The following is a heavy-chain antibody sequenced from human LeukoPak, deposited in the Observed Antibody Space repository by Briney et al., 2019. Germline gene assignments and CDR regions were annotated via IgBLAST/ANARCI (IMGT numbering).Heavy chain of an antibody. CDR3: ARHRGYSYGYQDY. D-gene: IGHD5-18*01. J-gene: IGHJ4*02. V-gene: IGHV4-39*01. CDR2: IYRSGSA. Sequence: TSETLSLTCTVSGGSISSTGYYWGWIRQPPGKGLEWIGSIYRSGSAYYKPSLTSRVTLSVDTSKNQFSLKLSSVTASDTAVYYCARHRGYSYGYQDYWGQGTLVTVS. CDR1: GGSISSTGYY.